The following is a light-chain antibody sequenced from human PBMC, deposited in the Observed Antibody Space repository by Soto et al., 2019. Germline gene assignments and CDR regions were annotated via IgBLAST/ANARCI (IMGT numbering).Light chain of an antibody. V-gene: IGKV3-20*01. CDR2: GAS. CDR1: QSVRG. Sequence: EIVLTQSPGTLSLSPGERATLSCRASQSVRGIAWYQQKPDQAPRLLIYGASSRATGIPDRFSGSGSGTDFTLTISRLEPEDFAVYYCQQYNDFPRTFDQGTKVEIK. CDR3: QQYNDFPRT. J-gene: IGKJ1*01.